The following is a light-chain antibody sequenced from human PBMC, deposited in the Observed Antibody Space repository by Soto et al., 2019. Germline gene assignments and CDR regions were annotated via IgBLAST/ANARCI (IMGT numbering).Light chain of an antibody. J-gene: IGKJ4*01. V-gene: IGKV4-1*01. CDR3: QQYYSTLALT. CDR1: QSVLYSSNNKNY. Sequence: DIVTTQSPDSLAVSLGERATINCKSSQSVLYSSNNKNYLAWYQQKPGQPPKLLIYWASTRESGVPDRFSGSGSGTDFTLTISSLQAEDVAVYYCQQYYSTLALTFGGGTKVEIK. CDR2: WAS.